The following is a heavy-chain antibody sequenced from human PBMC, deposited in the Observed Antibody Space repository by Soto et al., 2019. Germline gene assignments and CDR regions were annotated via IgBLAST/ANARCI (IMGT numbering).Heavy chain of an antibody. D-gene: IGHD1-26*01. CDR1: GGSFSGYY. J-gene: IGHJ4*02. Sequence: QVQLQQWGAGLLQPSETLVLTCAVYGGSFSGYYWSWIRQPPGGGLEWIGEIDHRGSTNYNPSLKSRVSISVDTSKDQFSLRWHSVTAADTAVYYWAGGVWETRFGYWGQGTPVTVSS. CDR2: IDHRGST. V-gene: IGHV4-34*01. CDR3: AGGVWETRFGY.